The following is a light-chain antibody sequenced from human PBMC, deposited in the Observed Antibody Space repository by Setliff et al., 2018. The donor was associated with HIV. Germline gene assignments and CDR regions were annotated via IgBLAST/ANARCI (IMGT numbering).Light chain of an antibody. J-gene: IGLJ1*01. V-gene: IGLV2-14*01. CDR2: DVS. CDR1: SSDVGGYNY. CDR3: SSYTSSSTLV. Sequence: VLTQPASVSGSPGQSITISCTGTSSDVGGYNYVSWYQQHPGKAPKLMIYDVSKRPSGVSNRFSGSKSGNTASLTISGLQAEDEADYYCSSYTSSSTLVFGTGTKVTVL.